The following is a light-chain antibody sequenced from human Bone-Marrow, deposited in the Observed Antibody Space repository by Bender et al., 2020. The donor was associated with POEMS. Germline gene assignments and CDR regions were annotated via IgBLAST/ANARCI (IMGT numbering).Light chain of an antibody. V-gene: IGLV2-14*02. J-gene: IGLJ3*02. CDR3: QSYDNSLGGWV. CDR1: SSNIGTYNL. CDR2: GYN. Sequence: QSALTQPASVSGSPGQSITISCTGSSSNIGTYNLVSWYQHHPGKVPKLLIYGYNNRPSGVPDRFSGSKSGTSASLAITGLQAEDEGDYYCQSYDNSLGGWVFGGGTELTVL.